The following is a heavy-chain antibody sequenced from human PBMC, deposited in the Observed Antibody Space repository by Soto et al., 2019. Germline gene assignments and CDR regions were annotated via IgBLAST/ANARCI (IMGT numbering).Heavy chain of an antibody. Sequence: ASVKVSCKASVYDFTAYDINWVLQASGQGLEWMGWMNPINGATGSARRFQGRVSMTRNTATGTAYLELTSLRSDDSAVYYCGRGPSPRAPAGGTPYYYAMDVWGQGTTVTVSS. CDR1: VYDFTAYD. D-gene: IGHD6-13*01. V-gene: IGHV1-8*02. J-gene: IGHJ6*02. CDR3: GRGPSPRAPAGGTPYYYAMDV. CDR2: MNPINGAT.